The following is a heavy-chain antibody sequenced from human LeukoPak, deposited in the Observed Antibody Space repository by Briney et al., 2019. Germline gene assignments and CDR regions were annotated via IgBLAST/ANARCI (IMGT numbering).Heavy chain of an antibody. D-gene: IGHD4-23*01. CDR1: GFTFSSYS. CDR2: ISSSSSYL. CDR3: ARGSVVSSQIDY. V-gene: IGHV3-21*01. Sequence: PGGSLRLSCAASGFTFSSYSMNWVRQAPGKGLEWVSSISSSSSYLYYADSVKGRFTISRDNAKNSLYLQMNSLRAEDTAVYYCARGSVVSSQIDYWGQGTLVTVSS. J-gene: IGHJ4*02.